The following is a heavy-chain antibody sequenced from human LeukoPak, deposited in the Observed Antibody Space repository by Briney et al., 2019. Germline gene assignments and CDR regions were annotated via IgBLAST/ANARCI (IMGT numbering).Heavy chain of an antibody. CDR3: ARDAGHQLSRRNYYAMDV. CDR2: IYYGGSS. D-gene: IGHD2-2*01. CDR1: GGSISSSSYY. J-gene: IGHJ6*02. Sequence: SETLSLTCTVSGGSISSSSYYWGWIRQPPGKGLEWIGSIYYGGSSYYNPSLKSRVSISVDTPNNQFSLKVNSVTAADTAVYYCARDAGHQLSRRNYYAMDVWGQGTTVTVSS. V-gene: IGHV4-39*07.